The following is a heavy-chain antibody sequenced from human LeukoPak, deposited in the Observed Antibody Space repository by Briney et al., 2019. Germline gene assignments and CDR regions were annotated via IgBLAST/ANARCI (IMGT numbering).Heavy chain of an antibody. CDR2: ISGSGDST. J-gene: IGHJ6*03. V-gene: IGHV3-23*01. CDR3: ARLEQYHRGHFYYYMDV. CDR1: GFTFSSYA. D-gene: IGHD2-2*01. Sequence: GGSLRLSCAASGFTFSSYAMSWVRQAPGKGLEWVSSISGSGDSTYYADSVRGRLTISRDNAKNSLYLQMNSLRAEDTAVYYCARLEQYHRGHFYYYMDVWGKGTTVTVSS.